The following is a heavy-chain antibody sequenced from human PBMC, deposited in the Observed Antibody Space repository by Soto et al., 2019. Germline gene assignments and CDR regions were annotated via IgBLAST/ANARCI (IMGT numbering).Heavy chain of an antibody. V-gene: IGHV3-9*01. Sequence: EVQLVESGGGLVQPGRSLRLSCAASGFTFDEYGMHWVRQAPGKGLEWGSGISWDGGSVGYAVSVKGRFTISRDNAKNSLSLRMNSLRPESTALYYCAQDSLIEPPWLCCRKLDRWGRGTLVNVPS. CDR2: ISWDGGSV. J-gene: IGHJ2*01. CDR1: GFTFDEYG. D-gene: IGHD2-15*01. CDR3: AQDSLIEPPWLCCRKLDR.